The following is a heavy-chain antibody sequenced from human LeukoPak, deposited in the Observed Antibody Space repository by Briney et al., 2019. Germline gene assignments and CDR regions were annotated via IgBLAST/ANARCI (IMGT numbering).Heavy chain of an antibody. D-gene: IGHD2-2*01. CDR3: ARSRPIVPAKVTWSDP. J-gene: IGHJ5*02. CDR2: INPNSGGT. V-gene: IGHV1-2*06. Sequence: ASVKVSCKASGYTFTGYYMHWVRQAPGQGLEWMGRINPNSGGTNYAQKFQGRVTVTRDTSISTAYMELSRLRSDDTAVYYCARSRPIVPAKVTWSDPWGQGTLVTVSS. CDR1: GYTFTGYY.